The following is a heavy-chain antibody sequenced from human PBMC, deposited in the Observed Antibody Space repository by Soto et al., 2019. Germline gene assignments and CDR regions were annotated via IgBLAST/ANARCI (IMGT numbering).Heavy chain of an antibody. D-gene: IGHD4-17*01. CDR1: GYTFTSYG. J-gene: IGHJ4*02. Sequence: QVQLVQSGAEVKKPGASVKVSCKASGYTFTSYGISWVRQAPGQGLEWMGWISAYNGNTNYAQKLQGRVTMTTDTSTRIAYMELRSRRPDATAVYYCARDDHGGTPFQSAPLPARSGAQGPLVTASS. CDR3: ARDDHGGTPFQSAPLPARS. V-gene: IGHV1-18*01. CDR2: ISAYNGNT.